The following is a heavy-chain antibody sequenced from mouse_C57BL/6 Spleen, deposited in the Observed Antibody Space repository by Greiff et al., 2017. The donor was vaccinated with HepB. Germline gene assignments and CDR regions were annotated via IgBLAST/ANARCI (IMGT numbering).Heavy chain of an antibody. CDR1: GYTFTSYW. CDR2: IYPGSGST. D-gene: IGHD3-2*02. CDR3: ARQLRLVPYYAMDY. J-gene: IGHJ4*01. Sequence: VQLQQPGAELVKPGASVKMSCKASGYTFTSYWITWVKQRPGQGLEWIGDIYPGSGSTNYNEKFKSKATLTVDTSSSTADMQLSSLTSEDSAVYYCARQLRLVPYYAMDYWGQGTSVTVSS. V-gene: IGHV1-55*01.